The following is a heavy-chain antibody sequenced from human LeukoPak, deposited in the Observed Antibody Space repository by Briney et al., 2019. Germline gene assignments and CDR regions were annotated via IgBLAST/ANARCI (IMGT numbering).Heavy chain of an antibody. CDR1: GFTFSSYW. CDR2: IKEDGSAK. V-gene: IGHV3-7*01. D-gene: IGHD5-12*01. CDR3: VRDSPGYGAYDFD. Sequence: GGSLRLSCAASGFTFSSYWVSWVRQAPGKGLECVANIKEDGSAKYYVDSVKGRFTISRDNAKNSLYLQMNNLSAEDTAVYYCVRDSPGYGAYDFDWGQGTLVTVSS. J-gene: IGHJ4*02.